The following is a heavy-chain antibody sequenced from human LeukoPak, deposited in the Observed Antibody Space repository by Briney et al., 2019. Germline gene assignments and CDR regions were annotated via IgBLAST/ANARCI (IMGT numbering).Heavy chain of an antibody. V-gene: IGHV4-39*07. Sequence: PSETLSLTCTVSGGSISSSSYYWGWIRQPPGKGLEWIGEINHSGSTNYNPSLKSRVTISVDTSKNQFSLKLSSVTAADTAVYYCARSLLTGTTDYWGQGTLVTVSS. CDR1: GGSISSSSYY. J-gene: IGHJ4*02. CDR3: ARSLLTGTTDY. D-gene: IGHD1-7*01. CDR2: INHSGST.